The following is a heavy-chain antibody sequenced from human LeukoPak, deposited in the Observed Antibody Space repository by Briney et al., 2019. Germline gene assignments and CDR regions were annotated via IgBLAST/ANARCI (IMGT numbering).Heavy chain of an antibody. J-gene: IGHJ4*02. Sequence: ASVKVSCKASGYTFTSYGISWVRQAPGQGLEWMGWISAYNGNTNYAQKLQGRVTMTTDTSTSTAYMELRSLRSDDTAVYYCARSRYYYDSSGYPLFDYWGQGTLVTVSS. D-gene: IGHD3-22*01. CDR2: ISAYNGNT. CDR1: GYTFTSYG. CDR3: ARSRYYYDSSGYPLFDY. V-gene: IGHV1-18*01.